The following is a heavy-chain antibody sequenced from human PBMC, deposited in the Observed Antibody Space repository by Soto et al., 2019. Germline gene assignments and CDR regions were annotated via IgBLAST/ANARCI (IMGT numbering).Heavy chain of an antibody. CDR3: ARDIQGSTWYGELDL. D-gene: IGHD3-10*01. CDR1: GFTISTYD. Sequence: EVQLVESGGGLVQPGGSLRLSCAASGFTISTYDMHWVRQATGKGLEWVSGIGVAGDTHYAGSVKGRFTISRENAKNSLYLQMNSLRAEDTAVYYCARDIQGSTWYGELDLWGQATLVTVSS. CDR2: IGVAGDT. J-gene: IGHJ5*02. V-gene: IGHV3-13*01.